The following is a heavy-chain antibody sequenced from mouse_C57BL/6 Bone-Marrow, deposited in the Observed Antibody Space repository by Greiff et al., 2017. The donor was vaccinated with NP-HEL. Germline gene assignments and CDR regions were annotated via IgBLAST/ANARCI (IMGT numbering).Heavy chain of an antibody. CDR3: ARDQGDYGTARFAY. CDR1: GYSITSGYY. CDR2: ISYDGSN. J-gene: IGHJ3*01. Sequence: EVKLQESGPGLVKPSQSLSLPCSVTGYSITSGYYWNWIRQFPGNKLEWMGYISYDGSNNYNPSLKNRISISRDTSKNQFFLKLNSVTTEDTATYYCARDQGDYGTARFAYWGQGTLVTVSA. D-gene: IGHD1-1*01. V-gene: IGHV3-6*01.